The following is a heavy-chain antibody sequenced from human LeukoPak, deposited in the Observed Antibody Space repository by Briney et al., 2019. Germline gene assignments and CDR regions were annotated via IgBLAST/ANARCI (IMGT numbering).Heavy chain of an antibody. CDR1: GVSISSSNW. V-gene: IGHV4-4*02. CDR3: ARDIRSGYSSGVNDY. D-gene: IGHD6-19*01. Sequence: ASETLSLTCAVSGVSISSSNWWRWVRQPPGKGLEGIVEFYHSRSTNYNPSLKSRVTISVDKSKNQFSLQMSCVTAADTAVYYCARDIRSGYSSGVNDYWGQGTLVTVSS. J-gene: IGHJ4*02. CDR2: FYHSRST.